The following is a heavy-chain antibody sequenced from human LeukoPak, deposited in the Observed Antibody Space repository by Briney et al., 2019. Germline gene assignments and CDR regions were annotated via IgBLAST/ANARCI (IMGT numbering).Heavy chain of an antibody. V-gene: IGHV3-72*01. CDR3: ASLLNCAGDCYSGWRHFDL. CDR1: GFIVGDRF. CDR2: TRNRANSNTI. J-gene: IGHJ2*01. Sequence: PGGSLRLSCAASGFIVGDRFMDWVRQAPGKGLEWVGRTRNRANSNTIEYAASVKGRFTISRDDSRNSLYLQMNSLNTEDSAVYYCASLLNCAGDCYSGWRHFDLWGRSTLVTVSS. D-gene: IGHD2-21*01.